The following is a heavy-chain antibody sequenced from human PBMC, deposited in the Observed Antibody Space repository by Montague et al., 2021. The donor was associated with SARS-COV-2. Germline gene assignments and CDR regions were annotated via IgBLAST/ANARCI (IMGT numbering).Heavy chain of an antibody. J-gene: IGHJ6*02. V-gene: IGHV3-66*01. CDR3: AARARYYYDMDV. Sequence: SLRLSYAASGFTVRSNYMSWVRQAPGKGLEWVSVIYSGDSTYYADSVKGRFTISRDNSKNTLYLQMNSLRAEDTAVYYCAARARYYYDMDVWGQGTTVIVSS. CDR1: GFTVRSNY. CDR2: IYSGDST.